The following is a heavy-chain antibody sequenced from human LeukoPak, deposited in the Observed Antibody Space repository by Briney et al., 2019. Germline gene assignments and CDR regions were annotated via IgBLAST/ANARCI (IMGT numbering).Heavy chain of an antibody. V-gene: IGHV4-39*01. CDR2: IYYSGST. D-gene: IGHD6-19*01. J-gene: IGHJ4*02. CDR1: GGSISNSGYY. CDR3: ASRSSGYSSGWLVFDY. Sequence: PSETLSLTCSVSGGSISNSGYYWGWIRQPPGKGLEWIGSIYYSGSTYCNPSLKSRVTISVDTSKNQFSLKLSSVTAADTAVYYCASRSSGYSSGWLVFDYWGQGTLVTVSS.